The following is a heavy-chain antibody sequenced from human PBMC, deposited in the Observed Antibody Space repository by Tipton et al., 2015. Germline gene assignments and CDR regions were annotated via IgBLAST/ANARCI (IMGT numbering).Heavy chain of an antibody. V-gene: IGHV3-23*01. D-gene: IGHD6-19*01. Sequence: SLRLSCAASGFTFSSYAMSWVRQSAGKGLEWVSALSGSGTAYYADSVRGRFNISRDSSKNTLYLQMNGLSAEDTAVYYCASSMSVAGTGDSWGQGTLVTVSS. CDR1: GFTFSSYA. J-gene: IGHJ4*02. CDR2: LSGSGTA. CDR3: ASSMSVAGTGDS.